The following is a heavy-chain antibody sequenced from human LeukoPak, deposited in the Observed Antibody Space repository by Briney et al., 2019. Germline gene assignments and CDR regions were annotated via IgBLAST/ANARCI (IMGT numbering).Heavy chain of an antibody. V-gene: IGHV3-23*01. CDR1: GFTFSSDA. CDR3: AKAHFDWLLDYYYGMDV. CDR2: ISWSGGST. D-gene: IGHD3-9*01. Sequence: PGGSLRLSCAASGFTFSSDAMSWVRQATAKGLDWISAISWSGGSTYYADSVKGRFTISRDNSKNTLYLQMNSLRAEDTAVYSCAKAHFDWLLDYYYGMDVWGQGTTVTVSS. J-gene: IGHJ6*02.